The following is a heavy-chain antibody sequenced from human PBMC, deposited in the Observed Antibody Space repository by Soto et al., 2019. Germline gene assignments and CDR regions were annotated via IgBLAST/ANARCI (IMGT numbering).Heavy chain of an antibody. J-gene: IGHJ4*02. Sequence: GASVKVSCEASGGTFSSYTVSWVRQAPGQGLEWMGRIIPILGIANYAQKFQGRVTITADKSTGTAYMELSSLRSEDTAVYYCEIVVVPAATDYWGQGTLVTVSS. CDR2: IIPILGIA. V-gene: IGHV1-69*02. CDR1: GGTFSSYT. D-gene: IGHD2-2*01. CDR3: EIVVVPAATDY.